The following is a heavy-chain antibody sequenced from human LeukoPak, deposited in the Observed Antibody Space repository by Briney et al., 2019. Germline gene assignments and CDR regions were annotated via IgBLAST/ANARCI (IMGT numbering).Heavy chain of an antibody. CDR1: GFTFSSYA. J-gene: IGHJ4*02. CDR3: AREWQGGIAAAGTRIEGDY. D-gene: IGHD6-13*01. CDR2: ISYDGSNK. Sequence: PGGSLRLSCAASGFTFSSYAMHWVRQAPGKGLEWVAVISYDGSNKYYADSVKGRFTISRDNSKNTLYLQMNSLRAEDTAVYYCAREWQGGIAAAGTRIEGDYWGQGTLVAVSS. V-gene: IGHV3-30*04.